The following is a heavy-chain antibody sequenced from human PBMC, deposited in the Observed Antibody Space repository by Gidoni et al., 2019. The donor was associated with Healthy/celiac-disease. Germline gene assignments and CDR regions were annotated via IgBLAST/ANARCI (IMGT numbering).Heavy chain of an antibody. V-gene: IGHV4-39*01. Sequence: QLQLQESGPGLVKPSETLSLTCTVSGGSISSSSYYWGWSRQPPGKGLEWIGSIYYSGSTYYNPSLKSRVTISVDTSKNQFSLKLSSVTAADTAVYYCARLVVVAATPYFDYWGQGTLVTVSS. D-gene: IGHD2-15*01. J-gene: IGHJ4*02. CDR1: GGSISSSSYY. CDR2: IYYSGST. CDR3: ARLVVVAATPYFDY.